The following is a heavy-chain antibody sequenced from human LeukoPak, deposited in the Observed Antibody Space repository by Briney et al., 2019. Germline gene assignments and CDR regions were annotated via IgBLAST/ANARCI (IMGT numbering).Heavy chain of an antibody. J-gene: IGHJ3*02. CDR2: INPNSGGT. Sequence: ASVKVSCKASGYTFTGYYMHWVRQAPGQGLEWMGRINPNSGGTNYAQKFQGRVTMTRDTSISTAYMELSRLRSDDTAVYYCARGYYNDIGAFDIWGQGTMVTVSS. CDR3: ARGYYNDIGAFDI. CDR1: GYTFTGYY. D-gene: IGHD3-22*01. V-gene: IGHV1-2*06.